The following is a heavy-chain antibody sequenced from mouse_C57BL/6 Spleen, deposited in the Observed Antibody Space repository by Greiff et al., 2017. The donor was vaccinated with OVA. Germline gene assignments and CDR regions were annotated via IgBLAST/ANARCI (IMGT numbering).Heavy chain of an antibody. CDR3: ARHGSTMVTTDAMDY. Sequence: VKLMESGAELVKPGASVKLSCKASGYTFTEYTIHWVKQRSGQGLEWIGWFYPGSGSIKYNEKFKDKATLTADKSSSTVYMELSRLTSEDSADYFCARHGSTMVTTDAMDYWGQGTSVTVSS. D-gene: IGHD2-2*01. CDR2: FYPGSGSI. J-gene: IGHJ4*01. CDR1: GYTFTEYT. V-gene: IGHV1-62-2*01.